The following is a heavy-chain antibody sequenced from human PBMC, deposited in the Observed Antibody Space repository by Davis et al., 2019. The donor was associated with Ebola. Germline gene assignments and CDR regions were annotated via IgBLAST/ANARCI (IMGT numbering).Heavy chain of an antibody. Sequence: PGGSLRLSCAASGFTFDDYAIHWVRQAPGKGLEWVSGISWNSGSIGYADSVKGRFTISRDNAKNSLYLQMNSLRAEDTALYYCAKGSRSSSLDWFDPWGQGTLVTVSS. CDR3: AKGSRSSSLDWFDP. J-gene: IGHJ5*02. CDR1: GFTFDDYA. CDR2: ISWNSGSI. D-gene: IGHD6-13*01. V-gene: IGHV3-9*01.